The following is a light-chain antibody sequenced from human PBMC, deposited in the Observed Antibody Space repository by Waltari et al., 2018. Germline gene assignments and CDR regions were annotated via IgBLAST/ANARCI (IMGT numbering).Light chain of an antibody. V-gene: IGKV1-5*01. Sequence: DIQMTQSPSTLSASVGDRVTITCRTSQTINNWLACYQQKPGKAPKVLIYGSSNLESGVPSRFIGSGSGTKFTLTITSLQPDDFARYYCQQYSSYSAVSFGGGTRVEIK. J-gene: IGKJ4*01. CDR3: QQYSSYSAVS. CDR2: GSS. CDR1: QTINNW.